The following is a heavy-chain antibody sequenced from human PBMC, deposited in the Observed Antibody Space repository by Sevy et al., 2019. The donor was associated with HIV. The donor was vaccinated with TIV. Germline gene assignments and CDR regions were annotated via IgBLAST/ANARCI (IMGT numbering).Heavy chain of an antibody. Sequence: GGSLRLSCAASGFTVSSNYMSWVRQAPGKGLEWVSVIYSGDSISYADSVQGRFTISRDNSKNTLYLQMNSLRAEDTAVYYCAVVAEGYWGQGTLVTVSS. CDR3: AVVAEGY. J-gene: IGHJ4*02. D-gene: IGHD6-13*01. CDR2: IYSGDSI. V-gene: IGHV3-53*01. CDR1: GFTVSSNY.